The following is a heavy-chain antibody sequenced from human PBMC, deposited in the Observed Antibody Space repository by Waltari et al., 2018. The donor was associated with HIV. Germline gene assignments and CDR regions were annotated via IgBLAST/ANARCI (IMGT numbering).Heavy chain of an antibody. CDR2: ISYDGSNK. CDR3: ARDPQYCSSTSCSYYFDY. V-gene: IGHV3-30-3*01. Sequence: QVQLVESGGGVVQPGRSLRLSCAASGFTFSSYAMHWVRQAPGKGVGWVAIISYDGSNKYYADSGKGRFTISRDNSKNTLYLQMNSLGAEDTAVYYCARDPQYCSSTSCSYYFDYWGQGTLVTVSS. J-gene: IGHJ4*02. D-gene: IGHD2-2*01. CDR1: GFTFSSYA.